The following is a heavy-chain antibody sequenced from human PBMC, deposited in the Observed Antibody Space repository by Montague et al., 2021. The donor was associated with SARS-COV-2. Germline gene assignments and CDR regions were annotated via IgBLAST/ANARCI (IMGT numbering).Heavy chain of an antibody. J-gene: IGHJ3*02. CDR3: ARFSTSYYYDSKAAPATPDAFDI. Sequence: SETLSLTCTVSGGSISSSSYYWGWIRQPPGKGLEWIGSIYYSGSTYYNPSLKSRVTISVDTSKNQLSLTLSSVTAADTAVYYCARFSTSYYYDSKAAPATPDAFDIWGQGTVVTVSS. V-gene: IGHV4-39*01. D-gene: IGHD3-22*01. CDR1: GGSISSSSYY. CDR2: IYYSGST.